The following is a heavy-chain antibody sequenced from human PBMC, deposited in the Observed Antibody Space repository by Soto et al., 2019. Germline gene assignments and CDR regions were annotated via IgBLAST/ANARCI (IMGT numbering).Heavy chain of an antibody. CDR1: GFTFSSYG. V-gene: IGHV3-33*01. D-gene: IGHD1-7*01. CDR2: IWYDGSNK. Sequence: QVQLVESGGGVVQPGRSLRLSCAASGFTFSSYGMHWVRQAPGKGLERVEVIWYDGSNKYYAESVKGRFTISRDNSKNTLYLQMNSLRAEDTAVYYCARDARGLELLWGQGTLVTVSS. CDR3: ARDARGLELL. J-gene: IGHJ4*02.